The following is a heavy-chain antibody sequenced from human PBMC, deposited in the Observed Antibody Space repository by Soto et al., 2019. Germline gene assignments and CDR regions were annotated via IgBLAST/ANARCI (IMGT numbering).Heavy chain of an antibody. CDR3: ARAIVVTIGGMDV. V-gene: IGHV4-30-4*01. CDR1: GGSISTDDYY. CDR2: IYYTGST. Sequence: SETLSLTCTVSGGSISTDDYYWSWIRQPPGKGLEWIAYIYYTGSTYYNPSLKSRVTISVDTSKNQFSLRLNSVTAADTAVYYCARAIVVTIGGMDVWGQGTTVTVSS. J-gene: IGHJ6*02. D-gene: IGHD5-12*01.